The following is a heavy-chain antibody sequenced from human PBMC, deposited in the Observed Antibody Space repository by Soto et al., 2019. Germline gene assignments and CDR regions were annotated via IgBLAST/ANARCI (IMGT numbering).Heavy chain of an antibody. V-gene: IGHV1-3*01. CDR2: INGGNGNT. Sequence: QVQVLPSGAEVKKPGASVKVSCKASEYTFTSYTMHWVRQAPGQRLEWMGWINGGNGNTKYSQKFQGRVTITRDTSASTAYMELSSLRTDDTAVYYCARELQGLYYFDYWGQGTLVTVSS. J-gene: IGHJ4*02. CDR1: EYTFTSYT. CDR3: ARELQGLYYFDY. D-gene: IGHD4-4*01.